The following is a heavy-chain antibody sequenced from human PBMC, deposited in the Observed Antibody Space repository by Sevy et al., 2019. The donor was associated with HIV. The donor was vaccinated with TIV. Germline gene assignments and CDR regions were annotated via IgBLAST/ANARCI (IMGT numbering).Heavy chain of an antibody. J-gene: IGHJ6*02. Sequence: ASVKVSCKASGYTFTSYYMHWVRQAPGQGLEWMGIINPSGGSTSYAQTFQGRVTMTRDTSTSTVYMELSSLRSEDTAVYYCARELSSDTAMAGNYYGMDVWGQGTTVTVSS. CDR2: INPSGGST. CDR1: GYTFTSYY. V-gene: IGHV1-46*01. CDR3: ARELSSDTAMAGNYYGMDV. D-gene: IGHD5-18*01.